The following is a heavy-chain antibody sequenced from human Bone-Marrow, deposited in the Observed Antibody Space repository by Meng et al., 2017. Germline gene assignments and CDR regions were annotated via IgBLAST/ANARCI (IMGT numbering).Heavy chain of an antibody. V-gene: IGHV4-59*01. CDR2: IYYSGST. CDR3: ARGWYCDILTGPPPYYYYGMDV. D-gene: IGHD3-9*01. J-gene: IGHJ6*02. Sequence: SETLSLTCTVSGGSISSYYWSWIRQPPGKGLEWIGYIYYSGSTNYNPSLKSRVTISVDTSKNQFSLKLSSVTAADTAVYYCARGWYCDILTGPPPYYYYGMDVWGQGTTVTVSS. CDR1: GGSISSYY.